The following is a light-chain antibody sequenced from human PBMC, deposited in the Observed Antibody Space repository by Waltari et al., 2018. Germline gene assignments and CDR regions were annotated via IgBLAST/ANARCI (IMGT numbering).Light chain of an antibody. CDR1: QNINSW. Sequence: DTQMTQSFSTLSASVRESVKNTCRASQNINSWLAWYQQKPGKAPKLLIYKASSLESGVPSRFSGSGSGTEFTLTISSLQPDDFATYYCQQYSIYSRTFGQGTKVEIK. CDR2: KAS. CDR3: QQYSIYSRT. V-gene: IGKV1-5*03. J-gene: IGKJ1*01.